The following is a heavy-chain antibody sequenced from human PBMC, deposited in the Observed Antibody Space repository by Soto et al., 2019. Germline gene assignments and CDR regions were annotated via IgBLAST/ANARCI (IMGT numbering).Heavy chain of an antibody. V-gene: IGHV1-46*01. D-gene: IGHD4-17*01. J-gene: IGHJ6*03. Sequence: ASVKVSCKASGYTFTSYYMHWVRQAPGQGLEWMGIINPSGGSTSYAQKFQGRVTMTRDTSTSTVYMELRSLRSDDTAVYYCARVTTVTNYYYYYMDVWGKGTTVTVSS. CDR3: ARVTTVTNYYYYYMDV. CDR2: INPSGGST. CDR1: GYTFTSYY.